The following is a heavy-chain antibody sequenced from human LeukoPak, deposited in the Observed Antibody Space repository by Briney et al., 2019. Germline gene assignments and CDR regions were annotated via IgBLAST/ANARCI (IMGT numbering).Heavy chain of an antibody. V-gene: IGHV3-30*02. CDR1: GITFSGHG. J-gene: IGHJ6*03. CDR3: AKDPGDYYYMDV. CDR2: IRYDASKK. Sequence: GGSLRLSCAASGITFSGHGMHWVRQAPGKGLEWVAFIRYDASKKYYVDSVKGRFTISRDNSQNTLYLQMNSLTAEDTAMYYCAKDPGDYYYMDVWGKGTTVTVSS.